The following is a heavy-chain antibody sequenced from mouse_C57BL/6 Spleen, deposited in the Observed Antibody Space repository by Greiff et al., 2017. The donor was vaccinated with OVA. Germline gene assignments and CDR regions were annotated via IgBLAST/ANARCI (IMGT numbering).Heavy chain of an antibody. D-gene: IGHD1-1*01. CDR2: INPGSGGT. V-gene: IGHV1-54*01. Sequence: VQLQQSGAELVRPGTSVKVSCKASGYAFTNYLIEWVKQRPGQGLEWIGVINPGSGGTNYNEKFKGKATLTADKSSSTAYMQRSSLTAEDSAVYFCALTTVDYWGQGTTLTVSS. CDR3: ALTTVDY. J-gene: IGHJ2*01. CDR1: GYAFTNYL.